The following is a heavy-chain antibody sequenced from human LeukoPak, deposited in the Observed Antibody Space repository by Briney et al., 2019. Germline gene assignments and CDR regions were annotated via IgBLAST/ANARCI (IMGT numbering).Heavy chain of an antibody. D-gene: IGHD3-10*01. V-gene: IGHV3-21*01. Sequence: GGSLRLSCAASGFTFSSYSMNWVRQAPGKGLEWVSSISSSSSYIYYADSVKGRFTISRDNAKNSLYLQMNNLRAGDTAVYYCARAHGDWFDPWGQGTLVTVSS. J-gene: IGHJ5*02. CDR1: GFTFSSYS. CDR2: ISSSSSYI. CDR3: ARAHGDWFDP.